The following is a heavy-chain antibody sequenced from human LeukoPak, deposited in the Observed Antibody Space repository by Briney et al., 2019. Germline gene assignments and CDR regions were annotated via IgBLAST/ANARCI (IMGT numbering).Heavy chain of an antibody. J-gene: IGHJ4*02. Sequence: SETLSLTYASSGYSISNGYYWGWIRQPPGEGLEWIGSIYHSGSTYYNPSLKSRVTISVDASKNQFSLKLSSVTAADTVVYYCARHGPYYDFWSGGNFDYWGQGTLVTVSS. V-gene: IGHV4-38-2*01. D-gene: IGHD3-3*01. CDR3: ARHGPYYDFWSGGNFDY. CDR2: IYHSGST. CDR1: GYSISNGYY.